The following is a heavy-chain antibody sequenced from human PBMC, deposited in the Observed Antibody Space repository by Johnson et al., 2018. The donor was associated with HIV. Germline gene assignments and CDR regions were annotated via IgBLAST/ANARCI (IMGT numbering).Heavy chain of an antibody. CDR1: GFTFDDYA. Sequence: VQLVESGGGVVQPGRSLRLSCAASGFTFDDYAMGWVRQVPGKGLEWVSGIRWNSGSIGYEDSVKGRLSISRENGKNSLYLQMNSLRPEDTALYYCAKDSSYGTGWLSAFDIWGHGTMVTVSS. J-gene: IGHJ3*02. CDR3: AKDSSYGTGWLSAFDI. V-gene: IGHV3-9*01. CDR2: IRWNSGSI. D-gene: IGHD6-19*01.